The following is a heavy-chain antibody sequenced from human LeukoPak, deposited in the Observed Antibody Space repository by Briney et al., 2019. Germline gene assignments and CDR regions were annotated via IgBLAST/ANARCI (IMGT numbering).Heavy chain of an antibody. Sequence: GESLKISCKGSGYSFTSYWIGWVRQMPGKGLEWMGIIYPGDSDTRYSPSFQGQVTISADKSISTAYLQWSSLKASGTAMYYCARSLGYCSSTSCPFQHWGQGTLVTVSS. J-gene: IGHJ1*01. CDR2: IYPGDSDT. CDR3: ARSLGYCSSTSCPFQH. CDR1: GYSFTSYW. V-gene: IGHV5-51*01. D-gene: IGHD2-2*01.